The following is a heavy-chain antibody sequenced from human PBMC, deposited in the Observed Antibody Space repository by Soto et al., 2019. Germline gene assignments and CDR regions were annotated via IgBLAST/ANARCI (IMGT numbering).Heavy chain of an antibody. CDR2: IYGNDAK. CDR3: ARRYDPYYFDY. V-gene: IGHV2-5*01. J-gene: IGHJ4*02. Sequence: QITLKESGPTLVKPTQTLTLTCTFSGFSLTTNAVAVGWIRQPPGKALEWLAIIYGNDAKFYSPSLKSRLTITKDTSTNQVVLTITTMDPVDTATYYCARRYDPYYFDYWGQGTLVTVSS. D-gene: IGHD1-1*01. CDR1: GFSLTTNAVA.